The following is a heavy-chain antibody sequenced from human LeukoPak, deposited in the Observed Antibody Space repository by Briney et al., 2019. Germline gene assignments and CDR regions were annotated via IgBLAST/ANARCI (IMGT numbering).Heavy chain of an antibody. D-gene: IGHD6-13*01. CDR3: VKGAAAAVRGSWFDP. J-gene: IGHJ5*02. CDR1: GFTFSSYA. CDR2: ISSNGGST. Sequence: GGSLRLSCSASGFTFSSYAMHWVRQAPGKGLEYVSAISSNGGSTYYADSVKGRFTISRDNSKNTLYLQMSSLRAEDTAVYYYVKGAAAAVRGSWFDPWGQGTLVTVSS. V-gene: IGHV3-64D*09.